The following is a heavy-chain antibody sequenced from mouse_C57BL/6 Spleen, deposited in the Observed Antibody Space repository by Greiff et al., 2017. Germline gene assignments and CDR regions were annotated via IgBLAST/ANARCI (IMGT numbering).Heavy chain of an antibody. CDR2: IYPGDGNT. J-gene: IGHJ4*01. Sequence: QVQLQQSGAELVKPGASVKISCKASGYAFSSYWMNWVKQRPGKGLEWIGQIYPGDGNTNYNGKFKGKATLTADKSSSTAYMQLSSLTAEDSAVYFCARYPLTYYAMDCWGQGTSVTVSS. CDR1: GYAFSSYW. V-gene: IGHV1-80*01. CDR3: ARYPLTYYAMDC.